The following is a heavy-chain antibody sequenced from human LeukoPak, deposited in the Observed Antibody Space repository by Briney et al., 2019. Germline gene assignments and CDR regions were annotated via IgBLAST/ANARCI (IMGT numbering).Heavy chain of an antibody. D-gene: IGHD3-16*01. CDR1: GFTFSSYG. J-gene: IGHJ4*02. Sequence: GGSLRLSCAASGFTFSSYGMHWVRQAPGKGLEWVAVISYDGSNKYYADSVKGRFTISRDNSKNTLYLQMNSLRAEDTAVYYCAKGGGGGLSADYWGQGTLVTVSS. CDR2: ISYDGSNK. CDR3: AKGGGGGLSADY. V-gene: IGHV3-30*18.